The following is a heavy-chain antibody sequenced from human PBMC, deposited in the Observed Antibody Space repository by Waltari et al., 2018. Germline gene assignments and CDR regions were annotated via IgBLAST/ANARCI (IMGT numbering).Heavy chain of an antibody. CDR1: GFTFSSYA. J-gene: IGHJ4*02. CDR2: ISYDGSNK. V-gene: IGHV3-30*01. Sequence: QVQLVESGGGVVQPGRSLRLSCAASGFTFSSYAMHWVRQAPGKGLEWVAVISYDGSNKDYADSVKGRFTISRDNAKNTLYLQMNGLRAEDTAVYYCARGRSGFGDRYDYFDYWGQGTLVIVSS. D-gene: IGHD3-10*01. CDR3: ARGRSGFGDRYDYFDY.